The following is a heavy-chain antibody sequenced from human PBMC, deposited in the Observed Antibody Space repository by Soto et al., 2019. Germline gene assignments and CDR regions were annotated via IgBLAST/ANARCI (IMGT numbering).Heavy chain of an antibody. Sequence: QVQLVESGGGVVQPGRSLRLSCAASGFTFSSYGMHWVRQAPGKGLEWVAVISYDGSNKYYADSVKGRFTISRDNSKNTLYLQMNSQRAEDTTVYYCAKEKDALPGHYYYYYCKDVWGQGTTVTVSS. V-gene: IGHV3-30*18. CDR2: ISYDGSNK. CDR3: AKEKDALPGHYYYYYCKDV. J-gene: IGHJ6*02. CDR1: GFTFSSYG.